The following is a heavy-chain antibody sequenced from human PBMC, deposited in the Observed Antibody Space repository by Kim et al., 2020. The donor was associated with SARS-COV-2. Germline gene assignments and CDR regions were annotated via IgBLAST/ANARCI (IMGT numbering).Heavy chain of an antibody. Sequence: GESLKISCKGSGYSFTSYWIGWVRQMPGKGLEWMGIIYPGDSDTRYSPSFQGQVTISADKSISTAYLQWSSLKASDTAMYYCARHLSGRRRGGASDGGDYDCWSGYYTGIDYYYYGMDVWGQGTTVTVSS. V-gene: IGHV5-51*01. D-gene: IGHD3-3*01. CDR3: ARHLSGRRRGGASDGGDYDCWSGYYTGIDYYYYGMDV. CDR2: IYPGDSDT. CDR1: GYSFTSYW. J-gene: IGHJ6*02.